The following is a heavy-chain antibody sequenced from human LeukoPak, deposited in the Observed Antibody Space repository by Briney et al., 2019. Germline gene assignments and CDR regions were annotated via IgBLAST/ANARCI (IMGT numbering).Heavy chain of an antibody. J-gene: IGHJ5*02. D-gene: IGHD1-20*01. Sequence: PGESLRLSCAASGFTLNSYTMNWVRQAPGKGLEWVSSITKSSNYKYYADSVKGRFTVSRDNAENSLYLQMDSLRAEDTAVYFCARDNCNAAPGAFAPWGQGILVTVSS. CDR3: ARDNCNAAPGAFAP. CDR2: ITKSSNYK. V-gene: IGHV3-21*01. CDR1: GFTLNSYT.